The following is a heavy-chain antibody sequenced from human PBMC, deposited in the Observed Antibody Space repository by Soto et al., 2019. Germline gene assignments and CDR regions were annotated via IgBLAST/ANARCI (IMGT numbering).Heavy chain of an antibody. CDR2: IYYSGST. CDR3: ARFYDSDDGFDAFDI. J-gene: IGHJ3*02. D-gene: IGHD3-22*01. Sequence: QVQLQESGPGLVKPSETLSLTRTVSGASITSYYWSWIRQSPGKGLEWIAYIYYSGSTTYNPSLKTRVTISLDTSKNQFSLKLDSVTAADTAVYYCARFYDSDDGFDAFDIWGQGTMVTVSS. V-gene: IGHV4-59*13. CDR1: GASITSYY.